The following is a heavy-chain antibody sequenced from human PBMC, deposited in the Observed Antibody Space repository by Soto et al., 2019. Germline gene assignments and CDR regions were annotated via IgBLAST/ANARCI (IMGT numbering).Heavy chain of an antibody. Sequence: EVQLLESGGGLVQPGGSLRLSCAASGFTFSNYAMSWGRQAPGKGLEWVSTLRIGGSITYYADSVKGRFTVSRDNSKNTLYLLMNGLRAEDTAVYYCARAYSSSSATLGWFDPWGQGTLVTVSS. CDR2: LRIGGSIT. V-gene: IGHV3-23*01. CDR3: ARAYSSSSATLGWFDP. J-gene: IGHJ5*02. D-gene: IGHD6-6*01. CDR1: GFTFSNYA.